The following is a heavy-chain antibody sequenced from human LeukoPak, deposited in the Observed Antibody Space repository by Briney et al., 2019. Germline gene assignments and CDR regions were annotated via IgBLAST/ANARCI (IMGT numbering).Heavy chain of an antibody. J-gene: IGHJ6*02. V-gene: IGHV1-46*01. D-gene: IGHD2-2*02. CDR2: INPSGGST. Sequence: ASVKVSCKASGYTFTSYYMHWVRQAPGQGLEWMGIINPSGGSTSYAQKFQGRVTMIRDTSTSTVYMELSSLRSEDTAVYYCARDLVDRYCSSTSCYSAYYYYYYGMDVWGQGTTVTVSS. CDR1: GYTFTSYY. CDR3: ARDLVDRYCSSTSCYSAYYYYYYGMDV.